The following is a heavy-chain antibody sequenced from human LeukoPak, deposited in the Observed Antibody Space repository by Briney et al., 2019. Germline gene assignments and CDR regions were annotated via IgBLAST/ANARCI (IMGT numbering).Heavy chain of an antibody. J-gene: IGHJ4*02. CDR3: ARGKQLVSRSYYYFDY. CDR2: INHSGST. CDR1: GGSFSGYY. D-gene: IGHD6-6*01. Sequence: PSETLSLTCAVYGGSFSGYYWSWIRQPPGKGLEWIGEINHSGSTNYNPSLKSRVTISVDTSKNQFSLKLSSVTAADTAVYYCARGKQLVSRSYYYFDYWGQGTLVTVSS. V-gene: IGHV4-34*01.